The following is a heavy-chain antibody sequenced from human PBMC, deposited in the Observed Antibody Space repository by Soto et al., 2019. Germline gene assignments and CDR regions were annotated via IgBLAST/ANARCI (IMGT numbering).Heavy chain of an antibody. V-gene: IGHV4-34*01. Sequence: QVQLQQWGAGLLEPSDTLSLTCAVYGGSFSDYYWNWLRQPPGKGLEGIGEISHRARTDYNPSLRGRATISVDTSKNQFSLKLTSVTAADTAVYYCARRGKSSGYAPDYWGQGTLVTVSS. CDR3: ARRGKSSGYAPDY. CDR1: GGSFSDYY. J-gene: IGHJ4*02. D-gene: IGHD6-19*01. CDR2: ISHRART.